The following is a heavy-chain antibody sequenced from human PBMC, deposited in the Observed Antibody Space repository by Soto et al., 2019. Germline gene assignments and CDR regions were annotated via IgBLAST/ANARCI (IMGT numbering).Heavy chain of an antibody. D-gene: IGHD1-26*01. J-gene: IGHJ5*02. CDR2: ISSSGSTI. Sequence: EVQLVESGGGLVQPEGSLRLSCAASGFTFSSYEMNWVRQAPGKGLEWVSYISSSGSTIYYADSVKGRFTISRDNAKNSLYLQMNSLRAEDTAVYYCARLVGATSWFDPWGQGTLVTVSS. V-gene: IGHV3-48*03. CDR1: GFTFSSYE. CDR3: ARLVGATSWFDP.